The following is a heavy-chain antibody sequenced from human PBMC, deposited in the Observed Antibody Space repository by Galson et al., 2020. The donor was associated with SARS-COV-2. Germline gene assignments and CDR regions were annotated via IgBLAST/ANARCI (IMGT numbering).Heavy chain of an antibody. CDR2: ISGSGLRT. CDR1: GFTFSTYA. V-gene: IGHV3-23*01. CDR3: AKIGPTGDFWSGNDY. J-gene: IGHJ4*02. D-gene: IGHD3-3*01. Sequence: TGGSLRLSCAASGFTFSTYAMNWVRQAPGKGLEWVSGISGSGLRTYYADSVKGRVTISRDNSKNTLYLQMNSLRAEDTAVYYCAKIGPTGDFWSGNDYWGQGTLVTVSS.